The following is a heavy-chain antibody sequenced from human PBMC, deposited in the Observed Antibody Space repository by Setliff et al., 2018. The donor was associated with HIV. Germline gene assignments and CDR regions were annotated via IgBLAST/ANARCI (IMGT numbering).Heavy chain of an antibody. Sequence: GASVKVSCKASGYSFTTYGVYWVRQAPGQGLEWMGWIGTQNGNTNYAQKFQGRVTMTTDTSTNTAYMELSSLTSDDTAVYYCGAGGYQNAFDIWGQGTMVTVSS. CDR3: GAGGYQNAFDI. V-gene: IGHV1-18*01. CDR1: GYSFTTYG. J-gene: IGHJ3*02. D-gene: IGHD3-22*01. CDR2: IGTQNGNT.